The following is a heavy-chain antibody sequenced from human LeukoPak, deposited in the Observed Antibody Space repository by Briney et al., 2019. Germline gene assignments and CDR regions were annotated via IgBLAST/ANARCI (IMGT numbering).Heavy chain of an antibody. Sequence: GGPLRLSCAASGFTFSSYEMNWVRQAPGKGLEWVSYISSSGSTIYYADSVKGRFTISRDNAKKSLYLQMNSLRAEDTAVYYCVRDRGWLSNPGYFDYWGRGTLVTVSS. J-gene: IGHJ4*02. CDR1: GFTFSSYE. CDR2: ISSSGSTI. V-gene: IGHV3-48*03. CDR3: VRDRGWLSNPGYFDY. D-gene: IGHD3-22*01.